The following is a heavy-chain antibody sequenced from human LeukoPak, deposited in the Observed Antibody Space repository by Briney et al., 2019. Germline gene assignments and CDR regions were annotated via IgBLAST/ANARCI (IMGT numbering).Heavy chain of an antibody. D-gene: IGHD2-21*02. CDR1: GFTVSSNY. CDR2: IYSGGST. V-gene: IGHV3-53*01. CDR3: ASSHCGGDCYSGNFDS. J-gene: IGHJ4*02. Sequence: GGSLRLSCAASGFTVSSNYMSWVRQAPGKGLEWVSVIYSGGSTYYADSEKGRFTISRDNSKNTLYLQMNSLRAEDTAVYYCASSHCGGDCYSGNFDSWGQGTLVTVSS.